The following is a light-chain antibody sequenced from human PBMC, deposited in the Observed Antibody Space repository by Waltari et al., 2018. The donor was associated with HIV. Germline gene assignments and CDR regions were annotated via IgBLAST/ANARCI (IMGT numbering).Light chain of an antibody. V-gene: IGLV2-23*01. Sequence: QSALTQPASVSGSPGQSITISCTGTSSDVGSYNLVSWYQQPPGKAPKLMIYEGSKRPSGVSKRFSGSKSGNTASLTISGLQAEDEADYYCCSYAGSSTSVVFGGGTKLTVL. CDR1: SSDVGSYNL. CDR3: CSYAGSSTSVV. CDR2: EGS. J-gene: IGLJ2*01.